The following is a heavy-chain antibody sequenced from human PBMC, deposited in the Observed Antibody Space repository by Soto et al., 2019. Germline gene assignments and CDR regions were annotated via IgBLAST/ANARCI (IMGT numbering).Heavy chain of an antibody. CDR1: GYNFSNHC. V-gene: IGHV5-10-1*01. Sequence: GESLKISCKISGYNFSNHCINWVRQVPGEGLEWMGRIDPSDSYVSYSPSFQGHATLSTDTSTSTAFLQWRSLKASDSAKYYCVRGSAGGRGPEAQNWFDPWGQGTLVTVSS. CDR2: IDPSDSYV. J-gene: IGHJ5*02. D-gene: IGHD3-16*01. CDR3: VRGSAGGRGPEAQNWFDP.